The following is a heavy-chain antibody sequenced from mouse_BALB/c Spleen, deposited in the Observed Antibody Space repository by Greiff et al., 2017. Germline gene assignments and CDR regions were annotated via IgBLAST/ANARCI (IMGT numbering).Heavy chain of an antibody. J-gene: IGHJ4*01. Sequence: VQLVESGPELVKPGASVKISCKASGYAFSSSWMNWVKQRPGQGLEWIGRIYPGDGDTNYNGKFKGKATLTADKSSSTAYMQLSSLTSVDSAVYFCAREEGNYDAMDYWGQGTSVTVSS. CDR2: IYPGDGDT. V-gene: IGHV1-82*01. D-gene: IGHD2-1*01. CDR3: AREEGNYDAMDY. CDR1: GYAFSSSW.